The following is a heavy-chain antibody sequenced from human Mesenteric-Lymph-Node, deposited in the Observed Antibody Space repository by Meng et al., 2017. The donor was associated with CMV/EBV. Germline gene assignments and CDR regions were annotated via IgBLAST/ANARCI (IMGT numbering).Heavy chain of an antibody. CDR2: IFYSGSA. CDR1: GGSISSSWHY. V-gene: IGHV4-39*06. J-gene: IGHJ5*02. D-gene: IGHD3-10*01. Sequence: RLELRDPGPRLVKPSETLSLKCTVSGGSISSSWHYWGWIRQPPGKGLEWIGSIFYSGSAHYNPALESRVTISIDKSKNEFFLNLGSVTAADTAMYFCARDTLTYSYGPGWIDPWGQGTLVTVSS. CDR3: ARDTLTYSYGPGWIDP.